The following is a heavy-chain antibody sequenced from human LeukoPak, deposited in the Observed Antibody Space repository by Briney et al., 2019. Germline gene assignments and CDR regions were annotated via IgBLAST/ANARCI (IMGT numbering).Heavy chain of an antibody. V-gene: IGHV1-46*01. CDR1: GYTFTSNY. CDR2: IYPRDGST. J-gene: IGHJ4*02. D-gene: IGHD6-19*01. CDR3: ARDHSSGLYYFDY. Sequence: ASVKVSCKASGYTFTSNYIHWVRQAPGQGLEWMGMIYPRDGSTSYAQKFQGRVTITADESTSTAYMELSSLRSEDTAVYYCARDHSSGLYYFDYWGQGTLVTVSS.